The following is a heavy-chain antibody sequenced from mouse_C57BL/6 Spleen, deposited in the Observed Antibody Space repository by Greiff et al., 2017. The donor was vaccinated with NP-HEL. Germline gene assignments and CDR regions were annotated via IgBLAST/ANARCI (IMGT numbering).Heavy chain of an antibody. J-gene: IGHJ1*03. Sequence: EVKVVESGPGMVKPSQSLSLTCTVTGYSITSGYDWHWIRHFPGNKLEWMGYISYSGSTNYNPSLKSRISITHDTSKNHFFLKLNSVTTEDTATYYCARESYYGSSYWYFDVWGTGTTVTVSS. CDR2: ISYSGST. D-gene: IGHD1-1*01. CDR1: GYSITSGYD. CDR3: ARESYYGSSYWYFDV. V-gene: IGHV3-1*01.